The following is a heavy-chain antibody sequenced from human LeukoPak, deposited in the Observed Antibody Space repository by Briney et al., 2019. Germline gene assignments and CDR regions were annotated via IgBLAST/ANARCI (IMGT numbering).Heavy chain of an antibody. V-gene: IGHV1-24*01. Sequence: ASVTVSCTVSGYTLTELSMHWVRQAPGKGLEWMGGFDPEDGETIYAQKFQGRVTMTEDTSTDTAYMELSSLRSEDTAVYYCATDLGWLEREVGYWGQGTLVTVSS. CDR3: ATDLGWLEREVGY. J-gene: IGHJ4*02. CDR2: FDPEDGET. D-gene: IGHD1-1*01. CDR1: GYTLTELS.